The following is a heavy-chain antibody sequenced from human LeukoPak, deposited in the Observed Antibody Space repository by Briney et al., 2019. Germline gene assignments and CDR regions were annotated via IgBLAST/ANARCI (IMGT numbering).Heavy chain of an antibody. J-gene: IGHJ4*02. CDR1: GYTFTSYA. Sequence: ASVKVSCKASGYTFTSYAMHWVRQAPGQRLEWMGWINAGNGNTKYSQEFQGRVTITRDTSASTAYMELSSLRSEDMAVYYCARSYYGSGSNHYWGQGTLVTVSS. CDR3: ARSYYGSGSNHY. V-gene: IGHV1-3*03. CDR2: INAGNGNT. D-gene: IGHD3-10*01.